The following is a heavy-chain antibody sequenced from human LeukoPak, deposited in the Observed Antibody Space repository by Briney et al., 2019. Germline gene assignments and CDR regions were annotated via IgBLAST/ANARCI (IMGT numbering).Heavy chain of an antibody. J-gene: IGHJ4*02. D-gene: IGHD5-18*01. Sequence: PGRSLRLSCAASGFTFSSYAMHWVRQAPGKGLEWVAVISYDGSKKYYADYVKGRFTISRDKSKNTLYLQMNSLRPEDTAVYYCVNWGTNTAMVDWGQGTLVTVSS. CDR3: VNWGTNTAMVD. CDR1: GFTFSSYA. V-gene: IGHV3-30*04. CDR2: ISYDGSKK.